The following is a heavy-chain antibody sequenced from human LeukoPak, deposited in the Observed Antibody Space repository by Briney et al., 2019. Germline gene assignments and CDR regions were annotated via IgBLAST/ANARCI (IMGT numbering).Heavy chain of an antibody. V-gene: IGHV3-23*01. CDR2: ISGSGGST. CDR1: GFTFSNYA. D-gene: IGHD3-10*01. J-gene: IGHJ6*03. CDR3: AKDDVEAFGTGYMDV. Sequence: GGFLRLSCAASGFTFSNYAMSWVRQAPGKGMEWVSAISGSGGSTYYADSVKGRFTISRDNSKNTLYLQMHGLRADDTAVYYCAKDDVEAFGTGYMDVWGKGTTVTVSS.